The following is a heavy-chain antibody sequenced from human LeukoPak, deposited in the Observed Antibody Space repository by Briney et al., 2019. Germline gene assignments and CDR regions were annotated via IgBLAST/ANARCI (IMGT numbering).Heavy chain of an antibody. Sequence: GGSLRLSCAASGFTFSSYAMSWVRQALGKGLEWVSAISGSGGSTYYADSVKGRFTISRDNSKNTLYLQMNSLRAEDTAVYYCAKASGGSYYGHFDYWGQGTLVTVSS. CDR2: ISGSGGST. J-gene: IGHJ4*02. CDR1: GFTFSSYA. CDR3: AKASGGSYYGHFDY. V-gene: IGHV3-23*01. D-gene: IGHD1-26*01.